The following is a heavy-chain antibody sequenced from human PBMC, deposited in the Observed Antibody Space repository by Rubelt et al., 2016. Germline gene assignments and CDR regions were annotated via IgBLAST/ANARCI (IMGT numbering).Heavy chain of an antibody. D-gene: IGHD6-19*01. CDR1: GGSISSSSYY. CDR3: ATTRTNFYSSGSAY. CDR2: INHSGRT. J-gene: IGHJ4*02. Sequence: QLQLQESGPGLLKPSETLSFTCTVSGGSISSSSYYWGWIRQPPGTGLEWIGEINHSGRTNYNPSLRSAVTISVDTSKNHFSLMRGAVTAADTAVYYCATTRTNFYSSGSAYWGQGTMVTVSS. V-gene: IGHV4-39*02.